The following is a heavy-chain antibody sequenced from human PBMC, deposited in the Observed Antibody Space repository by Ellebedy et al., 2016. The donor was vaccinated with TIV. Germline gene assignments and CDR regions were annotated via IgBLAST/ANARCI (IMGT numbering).Heavy chain of an antibody. Sequence: SETLSLSXTVSGGSISSSDYHWGWIRQPPGMGLEWIGSIFYSGGTYYNPSLKSRVTMSIDTSKNQFSLKLSSVTAADTAIYSCARHGWFGEFFTNWFDPWGQGTLVTVSS. V-gene: IGHV4-39*01. D-gene: IGHD3-10*01. CDR3: ARHGWFGEFFTNWFDP. J-gene: IGHJ5*02. CDR1: GGSISSSDYH. CDR2: IFYSGGT.